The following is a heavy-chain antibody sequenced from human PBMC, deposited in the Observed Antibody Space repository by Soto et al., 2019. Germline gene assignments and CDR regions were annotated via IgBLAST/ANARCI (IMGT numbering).Heavy chain of an antibody. J-gene: IGHJ4*02. CDR3: ARGGYSYGLNPFDY. CDR2: IYHSGST. D-gene: IGHD5-18*01. V-gene: IGHV4-30-2*01. Sequence: SETLSLTCAVSGGSISSGGYSWSWIRQPPGKGLEWIGYIYHSGSTYYNPSLKSRVTISVDRSKNQFSLKLSSVTAADTAVYYCARGGYSYGLNPFDYWGQGTLVTVSS. CDR1: GGSISSGGYS.